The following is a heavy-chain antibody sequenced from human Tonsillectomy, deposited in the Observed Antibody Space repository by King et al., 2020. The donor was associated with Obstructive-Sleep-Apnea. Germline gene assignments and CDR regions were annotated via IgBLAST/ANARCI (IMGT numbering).Heavy chain of an antibody. V-gene: IGHV3-11*06. J-gene: IGHJ4*02. CDR2: INSRGHT. CDR1: TFTFNDFH. Sequence: QLVQSGGGLVKPGGSLRLSCAASTFTFNDFHTSWFRQAPGKGLEWVSHINSRGHTKYADSVKGRFIISRDSAKNSLHLQMNSLRVEDTAVYYCAGPADYWSGLNSFDFWGQGTLVTVSS. CDR3: AGPADYWSGLNSFDF. D-gene: IGHD3-3*01.